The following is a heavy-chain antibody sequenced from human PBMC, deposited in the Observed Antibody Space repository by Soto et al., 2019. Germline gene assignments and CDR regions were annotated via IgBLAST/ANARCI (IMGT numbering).Heavy chain of an antibody. J-gene: IGHJ5*02. CDR3: ASGPTTIDSRSHTFDP. D-gene: IGHD6-13*01. CDR2: IIPPFGPA. CDR1: GGTFNTYD. V-gene: IGHV1-69*01. Sequence: QVQLVQSGAEVKKPGSSVKVSCKASGGTFNTYDINWVRQAPGQGLEWMGGIIPPFGPAKYAQKFQDRVTITADESTSTVYMDLSSLRSEDTAVYYCASGPTTIDSRSHTFDPWGQGTLVTVSS.